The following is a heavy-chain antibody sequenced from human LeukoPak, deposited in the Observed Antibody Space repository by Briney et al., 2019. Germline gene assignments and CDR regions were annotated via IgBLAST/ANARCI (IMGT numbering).Heavy chain of an antibody. Sequence: GGSLRLSCVASGFTFSSYWMSWVRQTPGKGLEWVAHLNQDGSERYYVDSVKGRFTISRENVKNSLYLQMNSLRAEDTAVYCCAKCGTGSNFDYWGQGMLVTVSS. D-gene: IGHD3-10*01. J-gene: IGHJ4*02. V-gene: IGHV3-7*02. CDR2: LNQDGSER. CDR3: AKCGTGSNFDY. CDR1: GFTFSSYW.